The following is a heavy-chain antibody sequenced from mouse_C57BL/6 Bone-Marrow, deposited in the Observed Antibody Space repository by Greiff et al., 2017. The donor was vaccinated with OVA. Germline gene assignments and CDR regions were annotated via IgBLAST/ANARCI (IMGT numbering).Heavy chain of an antibody. CDR1: GYTFTDYY. Sequence: VQLQQSGAELVRPGASVKLSCKASGYTFTDYYINWVKQRPGQGLEWIARIYPGSGNTYYNEKFKGKATLTAEKSSSTAYMQLSSLTSEDSAVYFCAREGITTVVEGYWGQGTTLTVSS. CDR2: IYPGSGNT. V-gene: IGHV1-76*01. D-gene: IGHD1-1*01. J-gene: IGHJ2*01. CDR3: AREGITTVVEGY.